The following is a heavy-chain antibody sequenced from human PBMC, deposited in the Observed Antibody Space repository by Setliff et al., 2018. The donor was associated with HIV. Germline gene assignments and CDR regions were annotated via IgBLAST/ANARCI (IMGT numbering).Heavy chain of an antibody. CDR1: GYTFTSYI. V-gene: IGHV1-46*01. J-gene: IGHJ4*02. Sequence: WASVKVSCKASGYTFTSYILHWVRQAAGQGLEWVGRIAPSSGGIHYAQKFQDRVTMTRDTSTSTVYMDLSRLRSEDTAVYYCAREFPGGTKGFDYWGQGTLVTVSS. CDR2: IAPSSGGI. CDR3: AREFPGGTKGFDY. D-gene: IGHD1-1*01.